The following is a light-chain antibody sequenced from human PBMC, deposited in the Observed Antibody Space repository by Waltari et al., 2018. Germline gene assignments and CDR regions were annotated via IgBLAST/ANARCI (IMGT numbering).Light chain of an antibody. CDR2: EAS. V-gene: IGKV3-15*01. J-gene: IGKJ5*01. CDR3: QQYNRWPPIT. Sequence: EIVMRKSPATLSVSTGERATLSCRASQSVTSNLAWHQQKPGKAPRLLIYEASTRDTGISARFSGSGSGTEFTLTISSLQSEDFAVYYCQQYNRWPPITFGQGTRLEIK. CDR1: QSVTSN.